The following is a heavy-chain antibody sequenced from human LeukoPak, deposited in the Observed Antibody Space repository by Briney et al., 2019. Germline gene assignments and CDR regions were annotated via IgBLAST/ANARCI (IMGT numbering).Heavy chain of an antibody. J-gene: IGHJ4*02. CDR2: IFPSGGEI. Sequence: GGSLRLSCAASGFTFSTFAMIWVRQPPGKGLEWVSSIFPSGGEIHYADSVRGRFTISRDNSKSTLSLQMNSLRAEDTAVYYCARDRTSPTIYFDYWGQGTLVTVSS. CDR1: GFTFSTFA. CDR3: ARDRTSPTIYFDY. V-gene: IGHV3-23*01.